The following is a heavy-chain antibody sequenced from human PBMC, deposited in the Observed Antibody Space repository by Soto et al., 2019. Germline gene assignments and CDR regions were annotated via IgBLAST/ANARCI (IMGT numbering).Heavy chain of an antibody. CDR3: ARTLHSSGWDFDP. Sequence: KVSCKASGSTFTIYYMHWVRQAPGQGLEWMGIINPSGGSTSYSQKFQGRVTMTRDTSTSTVYMELSSLRSEDTAVYYCARTLHSSGWDFDPWGQGTLVTAPQ. CDR2: INPSGGST. CDR1: GSTFTIYY. J-gene: IGHJ5*02. V-gene: IGHV1-46*01. D-gene: IGHD6-19*01.